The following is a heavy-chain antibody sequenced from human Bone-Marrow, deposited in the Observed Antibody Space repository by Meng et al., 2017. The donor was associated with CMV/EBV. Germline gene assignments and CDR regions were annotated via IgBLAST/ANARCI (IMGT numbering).Heavy chain of an antibody. Sequence: PLKVSCKASGYTFTGYYMHWVRQAPGKGLEWVAVISYDGSNQYYANSVKGRCTLSRDNSKNTLYLQMNSLRAEDTAVYYCARDDGYSGSSYEAAFDIWGQGTMVTVSS. CDR2: ISYDGSNQ. D-gene: IGHD6-13*01. V-gene: IGHV3-33*05. CDR3: ARDDGYSGSSYEAAFDI. CDR1: GYTFTGYY. J-gene: IGHJ3*02.